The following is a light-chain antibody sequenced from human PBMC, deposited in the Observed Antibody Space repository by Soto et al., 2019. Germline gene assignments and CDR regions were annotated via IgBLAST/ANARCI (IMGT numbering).Light chain of an antibody. Sequence: EIVLTPSPGTLSLSPGERDTLSCRASQSVSSTYLAWYQQKPGQAPRLLIYGASNRATGIPDRFSGSGSGTYFSLTISILEPEDFAVYYCQQYGGSRWTFGQGTSVDI. CDR1: QSVSSTY. V-gene: IGKV3-20*01. J-gene: IGKJ1*01. CDR3: QQYGGSRWT. CDR2: GAS.